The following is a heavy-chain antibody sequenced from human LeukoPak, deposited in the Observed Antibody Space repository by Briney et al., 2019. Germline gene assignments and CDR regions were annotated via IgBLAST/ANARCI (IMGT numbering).Heavy chain of an antibody. CDR1: GYTFTSYG. Sequence: ASVKVSCKASGYTFTSYGISWVRQAPGQGLEWMGWISAYNGNTNYAQKLQGRVTMTTDTSTSTAYMELRSLRSDDTAVYYCARDLRLLWFGELSGGGFDYWGQGTLVTVSS. V-gene: IGHV1-18*01. CDR2: ISAYNGNT. D-gene: IGHD3-10*01. J-gene: IGHJ4*02. CDR3: ARDLRLLWFGELSGGGFDY.